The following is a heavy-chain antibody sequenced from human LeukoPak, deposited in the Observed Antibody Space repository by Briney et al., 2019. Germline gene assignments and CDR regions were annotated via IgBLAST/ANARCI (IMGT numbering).Heavy chain of an antibody. Sequence: PGGSLRLSCAASGFTFSSYAMSWVRQAPGKGLEWVSAISGSGGSTYYADSVKGRFTISRDNSKNTLYLQMNSLRAEDTAVYYCAKSPLITMIVVVIQYYFDCWGQGTLVTVSS. V-gene: IGHV3-23*01. J-gene: IGHJ4*02. CDR3: AKSPLITMIVVVIQYYFDC. D-gene: IGHD3-22*01. CDR1: GFTFSSYA. CDR2: ISGSGGST.